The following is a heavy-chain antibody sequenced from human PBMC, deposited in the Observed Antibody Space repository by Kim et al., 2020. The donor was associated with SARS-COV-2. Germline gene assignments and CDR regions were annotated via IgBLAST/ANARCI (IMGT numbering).Heavy chain of an antibody. CDR3: ARRSGSYWSPGAFDI. CDR1: GVTVSSSY. V-gene: IGHV3-66*01. D-gene: IGHD3-10*01. Sequence: GGSLRLSCAASGVTVSSSYMSWVRQAPGKGLEWVSMIYSNGNTYYADSVKGRFTVSRDNSKNTLDLQMNSLRAEDTAVYYCARRSGSYWSPGAFDIWGQGTKVTVS. CDR2: IYSNGNT. J-gene: IGHJ3*02.